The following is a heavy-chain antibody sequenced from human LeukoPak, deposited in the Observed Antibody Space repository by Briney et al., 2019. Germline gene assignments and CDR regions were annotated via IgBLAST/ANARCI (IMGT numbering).Heavy chain of an antibody. CDR2: INPSGGST. CDR1: GYTFTSYY. Sequence: GASVKVSCKASGYTFTSYYMHWVRQAPGQGLEWMGIINPSGGSTSYAQKFQGRVTMTRDTSTSTVYMELSSLRSEDTAVYYCARVIGRYYGDWDFDYWGQGTLVTVSS. D-gene: IGHD3-16*01. V-gene: IGHV1-46*01. J-gene: IGHJ4*02. CDR3: ARVIGRYYGDWDFDY.